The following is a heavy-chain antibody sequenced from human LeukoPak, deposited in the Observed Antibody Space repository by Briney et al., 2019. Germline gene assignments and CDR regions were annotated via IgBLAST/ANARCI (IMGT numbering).Heavy chain of an antibody. V-gene: IGHV4-4*02. CDR2: ISLTGLT. CDR3: SRENGAFSPFGY. CDR1: GGSISNTNW. J-gene: IGHJ4*02. Sequence: SETLSLTCGVSGGSISNTNWWSWVRQPPGQGLEWSGEISLTGLTHYNPSLESRVTVSLDKSKNQLSLNLTSVTAADTAVYYCSRENGAFSPFGYWGQGTLVTVLS. D-gene: IGHD2-8*01.